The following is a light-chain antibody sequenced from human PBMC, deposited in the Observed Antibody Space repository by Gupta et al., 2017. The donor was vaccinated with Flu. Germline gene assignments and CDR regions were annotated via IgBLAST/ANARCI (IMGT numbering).Light chain of an antibody. CDR1: DSNIRKNY. Sequence: MVTISCSGGDSNIRKNYVSWYQAFPGGGPKLLIYDNHKRPSGIPDRFSGSKSGSSATLVISGLQTGDEAHYYCGTWDSSLSGAVFGGGTMVTVL. CDR2: DNH. V-gene: IGLV1-51*01. CDR3: GTWDSSLSGAV. J-gene: IGLJ2*01.